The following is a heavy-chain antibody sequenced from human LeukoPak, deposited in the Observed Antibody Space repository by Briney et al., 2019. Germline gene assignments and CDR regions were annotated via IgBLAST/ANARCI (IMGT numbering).Heavy chain of an antibody. Sequence: GGSLRLSCAASGFTFSSYAMSWVRQAPGKGLEWVSAISGSGGSTYYADSVKGRFTISRDNSKNTLYLQMNSLGAEDTAVYYCAKDSSDWYYFDYWGQGTLVTVSS. CDR2: ISGSGGST. CDR3: AKDSSDWYYFDY. CDR1: GFTFSSYA. J-gene: IGHJ4*02. D-gene: IGHD6-19*01. V-gene: IGHV3-23*01.